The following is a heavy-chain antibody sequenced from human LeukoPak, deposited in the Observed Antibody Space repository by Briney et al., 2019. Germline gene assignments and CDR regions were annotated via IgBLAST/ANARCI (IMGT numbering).Heavy chain of an antibody. CDR3: ASEYYYGSGSPKGYYFDY. CDR1: GGSISSYY. V-gene: IGHV4-59*08. Sequence: SETLSLTCAVSGGSISSYYWSWIRHPPGKGLEWIGYIYYSGSTNYNPSLKSRVTISVDTSKNQFPLKLSSVTAADTAVYYCASEYYYGSGSPKGYYFDYWGQGTLVTVSS. CDR2: IYYSGST. J-gene: IGHJ4*02. D-gene: IGHD3-10*01.